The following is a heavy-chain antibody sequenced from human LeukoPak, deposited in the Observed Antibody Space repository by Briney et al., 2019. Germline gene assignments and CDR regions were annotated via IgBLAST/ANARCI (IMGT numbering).Heavy chain of an antibody. CDR3: AKDRRIAARLFDY. D-gene: IGHD6-6*01. J-gene: IGHJ4*02. CDR2: IRYDGSNK. V-gene: IGHV3-30*02. CDR1: GFTFSSYG. Sequence: GGSLRLSCAASGFTFSSYGMHWVRQAPGKGLEWVAFIRYDGSNKYYADSVKGRFTISRDNSKNTLYLQMNSLRAEDTAVYYCAKDRRIAARLFDYWGQGTLVTVSS.